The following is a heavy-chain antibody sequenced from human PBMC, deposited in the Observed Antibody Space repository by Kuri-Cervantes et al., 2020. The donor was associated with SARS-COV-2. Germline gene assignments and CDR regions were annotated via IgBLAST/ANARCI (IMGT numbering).Heavy chain of an antibody. CDR3: ARGGSMIVVRRYFDY. Sequence: ESLKISCAASGFSFSTYWMNWIRQPPGKGLEWIGEINHSGSTNYNPSLKSRVTISVDTSKNQFSLKLSSVTAADTAVYYCARGGSMIVVRRYFDYWGQGTLVTVSS. CDR2: INHSGST. D-gene: IGHD3-22*01. J-gene: IGHJ4*02. V-gene: IGHV4-34*01. CDR1: GFSFSTYW.